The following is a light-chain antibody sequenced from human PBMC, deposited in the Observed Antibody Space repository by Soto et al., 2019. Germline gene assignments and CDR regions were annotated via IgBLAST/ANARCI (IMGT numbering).Light chain of an antibody. Sequence: DIQMTQSPSSLSASVGDRVTITCRASQSISSYLNWYQQKPGKAPKLLLYAASSLQSGVPSRVSGSGSGTDFTLTISSLQPEDVATYYCQQSYSTTSSFGEGTKVEIK. J-gene: IGKJ4*01. CDR3: QQSYSTTSS. CDR1: QSISSY. CDR2: AAS. V-gene: IGKV1-39*01.